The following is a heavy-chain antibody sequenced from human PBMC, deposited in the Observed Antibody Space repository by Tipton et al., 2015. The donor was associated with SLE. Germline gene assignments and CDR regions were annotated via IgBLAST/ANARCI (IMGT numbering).Heavy chain of an antibody. V-gene: IGHV4-59*01. Sequence: TLSLTCTVSGGSISSYFWNWIRRPPGKGFEWIGFTHYTGNTNYNPSFKRRVTISVDTSKNQFSLRLSSVSAADTAVYYCAGVSATGTVRYFDYWGQGTLVTVSS. CDR3: AGVSATGTVRYFDY. CDR1: GGSISSYF. J-gene: IGHJ4*02. CDR2: THYTGNT. D-gene: IGHD4-17*01.